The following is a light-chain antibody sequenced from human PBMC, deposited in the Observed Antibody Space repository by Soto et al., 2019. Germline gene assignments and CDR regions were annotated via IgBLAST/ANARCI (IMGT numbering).Light chain of an antibody. V-gene: IGKV3D-20*02. Sequence: EIVFTQSPGTLSLSPGERATLSCRASQSVSSSYLAWYQQKPGQAPRLLIYGASSRATGIPDRFSGSGSGTDFTLTISRLEXEDFAVYYCQQRSNWPPRLTFGGGTKVDTK. CDR3: QQRSNWPPRLT. CDR1: QSVSSSY. CDR2: GAS. J-gene: IGKJ4*01.